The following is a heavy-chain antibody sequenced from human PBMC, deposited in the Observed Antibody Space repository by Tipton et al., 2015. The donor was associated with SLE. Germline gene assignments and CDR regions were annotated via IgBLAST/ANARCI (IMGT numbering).Heavy chain of an antibody. CDR1: GDSVSSNSPA. CDR2: TYYRSTYYN. CDR3: ARDNWNYGGIDDDMNV. Sequence: GLVKPSQTLSLTCAISGDSVSSNSPAWNWIRQSPSRGLEWLGRTYYRSTYYNDYAVFVKSRITINPDTSKNQFSLQLNSVTPEDTAVYYCARDNWNYGGIDDDMNVWGEETAITASS. V-gene: IGHV6-1*01. J-gene: IGHJ6*03. D-gene: IGHD1-7*01.